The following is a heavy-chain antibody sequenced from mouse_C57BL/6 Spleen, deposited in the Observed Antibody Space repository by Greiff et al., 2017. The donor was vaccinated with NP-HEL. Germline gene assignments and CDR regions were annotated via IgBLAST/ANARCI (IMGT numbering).Heavy chain of an antibody. Sequence: VQRVESGPGLVAPSQSLSITCTVSGFSLTSYAISWVRQPPGKGLEWLGVIWTGGGTNYNSALKSRLSISKDNSKSQVFLKMNSLQTDDTARYYCARKRRITTVVAPGYFDVWGTGTTVTGSS. V-gene: IGHV2-9-1*01. CDR2: IWTGGGT. D-gene: IGHD1-1*01. CDR1: GFSLTSYA. CDR3: ARKRRITTVVAPGYFDV. J-gene: IGHJ1*03.